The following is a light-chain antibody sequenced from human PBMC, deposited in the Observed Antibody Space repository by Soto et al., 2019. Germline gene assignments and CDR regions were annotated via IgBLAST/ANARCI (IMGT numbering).Light chain of an antibody. CDR1: QSVSSSY. Sequence: EIVLTQSPGTLSFSPVERSTVSFSASQSVSSSYLAWYQQKPGQAPRLLIYGASSRATGIPDRFSGSGSGTDFTLTISRLEPEDFAVYYCQQYGSSPLTFGGGTKVDIK. CDR3: QQYGSSPLT. V-gene: IGKV3-20*01. J-gene: IGKJ4*01. CDR2: GAS.